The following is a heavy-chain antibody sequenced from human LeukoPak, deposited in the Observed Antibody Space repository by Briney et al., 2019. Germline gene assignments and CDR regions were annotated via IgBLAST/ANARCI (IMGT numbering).Heavy chain of an antibody. D-gene: IGHD2-2*01. Sequence: SETLSLTCTVSGGSISGSAYHWNWIRQLPGKGLEWIGYTFYSGNAYYNPSLKSRVTISVDTSKNQFSLKLSSVTAADTAVYYCAREYCSSTSCYPNWFDPWGQGTLVTVSS. V-gene: IGHV4-61*08. CDR1: GGSISGSAYH. CDR3: AREYCSSTSCYPNWFDP. J-gene: IGHJ5*02. CDR2: TFYSGNA.